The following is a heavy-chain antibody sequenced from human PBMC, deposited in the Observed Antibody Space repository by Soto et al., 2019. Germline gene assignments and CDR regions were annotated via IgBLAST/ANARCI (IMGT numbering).Heavy chain of an antibody. CDR2: ISSSSSYI. J-gene: IGHJ5*02. CDR1: GFTFSSYS. CDR3: ARSGQDSQLLYWFDP. Sequence: EVQLVESGGGLVKPGGYLRLSCAASGFTFSSYSMNWVRQAPGKGLEWVSSISSSSSYIYYADSVKGRFTISRDNAKNSLYLQMNSLRAEDTAVYYCARSGQDSQLLYWFDPWGQGTLVTVSS. D-gene: IGHD2-2*01. V-gene: IGHV3-21*01.